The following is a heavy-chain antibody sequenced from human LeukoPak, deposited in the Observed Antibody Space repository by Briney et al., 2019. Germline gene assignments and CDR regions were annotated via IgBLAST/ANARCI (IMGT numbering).Heavy chain of an antibody. CDR2: ISISGSKT. V-gene: IGHV3-23*01. D-gene: IGHD4-17*01. J-gene: IGHJ4*02. CDR1: EFDFSSHG. Sequence: PGGSLRLSCAASEFDFSSHGMTWVRQAPGKGLEWVSAISISGSKTYYADSVKGRFTISRDNSKNTLYLQMNSLRAEDTAVYYCANEIRPNDYWGQGTQVTVSS. CDR3: ANEIRPNDY.